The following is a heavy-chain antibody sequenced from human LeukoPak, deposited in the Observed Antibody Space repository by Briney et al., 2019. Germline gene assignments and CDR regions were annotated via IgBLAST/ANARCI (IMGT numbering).Heavy chain of an antibody. V-gene: IGHV4-59*01. Sequence: SETLSLTCTVSGGSISSYYWSWIRQPPGKGLEWIGYIYYSGSTNYNPSLKSRVTISVDTSKNKFSLKLSSVTAADTAVYYCARDPLEGQIDIWGQGTTVTVSS. J-gene: IGHJ3*02. D-gene: IGHD3-3*01. CDR3: ARDPLEGQIDI. CDR1: GGSISSYY. CDR2: IYYSGST.